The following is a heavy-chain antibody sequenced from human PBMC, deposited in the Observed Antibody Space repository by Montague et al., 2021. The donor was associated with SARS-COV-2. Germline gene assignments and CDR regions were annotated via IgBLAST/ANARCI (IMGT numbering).Heavy chain of an antibody. J-gene: IGHJ4*02. CDR2: FYYTGYI. D-gene: IGHD2-2*01. Sequence: SETRSLTCAVSGASTNSNSYYWGWIRQPPGKGLDWIGSFYYTGYICYTPSLKSRVTISGDTSKNQFSLKLTSVTAADTAVYYCARIVGDCSSDSCYAVRWGQGTVVTVSS. V-gene: IGHV4-39*01. CDR1: GASTNSNSYY. CDR3: ARIVGDCSSDSCYAVR.